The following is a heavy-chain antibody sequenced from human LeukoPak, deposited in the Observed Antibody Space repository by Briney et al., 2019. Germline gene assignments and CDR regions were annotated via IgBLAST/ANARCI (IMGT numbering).Heavy chain of an antibody. Sequence: PSETLSLTCTVSGGSINSYDWNWIRQPAGKGLEWIGRIYTSGSTNYNPSLKSRVTMSVDTSKNEISLKLTSMTAADTAVYYCARDHDGEDYGNAFDIWGHGTMVTVSS. CDR1: GGSINSYD. CDR3: ARDHDGEDYGNAFDI. CDR2: IYTSGST. J-gene: IGHJ3*02. V-gene: IGHV4-4*07. D-gene: IGHD4-17*01.